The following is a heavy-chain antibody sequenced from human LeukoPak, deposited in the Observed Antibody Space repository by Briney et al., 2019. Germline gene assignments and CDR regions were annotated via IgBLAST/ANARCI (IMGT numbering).Heavy chain of an antibody. CDR3: ARDLGYNYFDY. CDR1: GFTFSSYG. Sequence: GGSLRLSCAASGFTFSSYGMHWVRQAPGKGLVWVSLINSDGSSTTYADSVKGRFTISRDNAKNTLYLQMNSLRAEDTAVYYCARDLGYNYFDYWGQGTLVTVSS. V-gene: IGHV3-74*01. J-gene: IGHJ4*02. CDR2: INSDGSST. D-gene: IGHD2-2*02.